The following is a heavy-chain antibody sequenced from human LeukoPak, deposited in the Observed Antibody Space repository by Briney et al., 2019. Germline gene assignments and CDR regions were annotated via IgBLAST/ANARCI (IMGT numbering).Heavy chain of an antibody. D-gene: IGHD5-18*01. CDR3: ARVDTAMADLDY. V-gene: IGHV4-59*01. J-gene: IGHJ4*02. CDR2: IYYSGST. Sequence: PSETLSLTCTVSGGSISSYYWSWIRQPPGKGLEWIGYIYYSGSTNYNPSLKSRVTISVDTSKNQFSLKLSSVTAADTAVYYCARVDTAMADLDYWGQGTLVTVSS. CDR1: GGSISSYY.